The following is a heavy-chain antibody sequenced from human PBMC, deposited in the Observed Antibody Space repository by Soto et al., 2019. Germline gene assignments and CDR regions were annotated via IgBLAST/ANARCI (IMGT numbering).Heavy chain of an antibody. CDR2: ISGGSSVT. V-gene: IGHV3-23*01. J-gene: IGHJ4*02. Sequence: VGSLRLSCTASGFTFSDYAMAWVRQAPGKGLEWVSTISGGSSVTYYGDSVKGRFTISRDNAKKTLFLQLNRLSAEDTATYYCAKVLSKNYYYPFDFWGQGTQVAVSS. CDR1: GFTFSDYA. CDR3: AKVLSKNYYYPFDF. D-gene: IGHD3-10*01.